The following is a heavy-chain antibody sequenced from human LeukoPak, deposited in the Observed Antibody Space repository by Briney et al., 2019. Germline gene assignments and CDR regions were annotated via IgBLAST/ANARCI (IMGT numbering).Heavy chain of an antibody. CDR2: INTNTGNP. V-gene: IGHV7-4-1*02. Sequence: ASVKVSCKASGYTFSSYAMNWVRQAPGQGLEWMGWINTNTGNPTYAQGFTGRYVFSLDTSVSTAYLQISSLKAEDTAVYYCARGDGGYSYGYYAFNIWGQGTMVTVSS. D-gene: IGHD5-18*01. CDR1: GYTFSSYA. CDR3: ARGDGGYSYGYYAFNI. J-gene: IGHJ3*02.